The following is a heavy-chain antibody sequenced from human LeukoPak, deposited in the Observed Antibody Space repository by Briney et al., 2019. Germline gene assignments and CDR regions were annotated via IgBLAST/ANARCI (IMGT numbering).Heavy chain of an antibody. J-gene: IGHJ4*02. Sequence: SETLSLTCTVSGGSISSNAYYWAWIRQPPGKGLEWIGSIYSSVSTYYNPSLKSRVTISVDTSKNQVSLRLSSVTAADTALYYCAYSGSYGHLGYWGQGIPVTVSS. CDR3: AYSGSYGHLGY. V-gene: IGHV4-39*01. D-gene: IGHD1-26*01. CDR1: GGSISSNAYY. CDR2: IYSSVST.